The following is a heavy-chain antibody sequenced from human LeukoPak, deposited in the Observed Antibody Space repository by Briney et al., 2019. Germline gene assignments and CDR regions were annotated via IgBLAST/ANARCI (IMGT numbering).Heavy chain of an antibody. CDR1: GFTFSSYW. J-gene: IGHJ6*03. D-gene: IGHD3-10*01. V-gene: IGHV3-7*01. CDR2: IKQDGSEK. CDR3: ARDQSYYGSGSPMNV. Sequence: PGGSLRLSCAASGFTFSSYWMSWVRQAPGKGLEWVANIKQDGSEKYYVDSVKGRFTISRDNAKNSLYLQMNSLRAEDTAVYYCARDQSYYGSGSPMNVWGKGTTVTVSS.